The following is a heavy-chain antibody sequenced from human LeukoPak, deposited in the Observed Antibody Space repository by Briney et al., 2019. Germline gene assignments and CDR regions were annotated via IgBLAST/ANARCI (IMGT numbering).Heavy chain of an antibody. J-gene: IGHJ6*02. Sequence: PGRSLRLSCAASGFTFDDYAMHWVRQAPGKGPEWVSGISWNSGSIGYADSVKGRFTISRDNAKNSLYLQMNSLRAEDTALYYCAKDAYYYDSSGPMDVWGQGTTVTVSS. D-gene: IGHD3-22*01. CDR2: ISWNSGSI. V-gene: IGHV3-9*01. CDR3: AKDAYYYDSSGPMDV. CDR1: GFTFDDYA.